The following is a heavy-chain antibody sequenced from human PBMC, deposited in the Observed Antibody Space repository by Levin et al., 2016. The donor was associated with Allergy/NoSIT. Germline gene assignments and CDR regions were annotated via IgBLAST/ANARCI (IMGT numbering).Heavy chain of an antibody. V-gene: IGHV4-31*02. CDR2: IYYSGST. D-gene: IGHD3-10*01. J-gene: IGHJ6*02. Sequence: WIRQPPGKGLEWIGYIYYSGSTYYNPSLKSRVTISVDTSKNQFSLKLSSVTAADTAVYYCARVVQGRKYYYYGMDVWGQGTTVTVSS. CDR3: ARVVQGRKYYYYGMDV.